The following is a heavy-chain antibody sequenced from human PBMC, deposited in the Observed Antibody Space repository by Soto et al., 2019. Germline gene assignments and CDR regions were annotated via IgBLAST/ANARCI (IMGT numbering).Heavy chain of an antibody. CDR1: GYTFTGYY. Sequence: QVQLVQSGAEVKKPGASVKVSCKASGYTFTGYYIHWVRQAPGQGLEWMGWISPDSGDTKCAQKFQGRVTMTRDTSISPAYMELSSLISDDTAVYYCARALKSGGGYWGQGTLVTVSS. D-gene: IGHD3-10*01. CDR2: ISPDSGDT. CDR3: ARALKSGGGY. V-gene: IGHV1-2*02. J-gene: IGHJ4*02.